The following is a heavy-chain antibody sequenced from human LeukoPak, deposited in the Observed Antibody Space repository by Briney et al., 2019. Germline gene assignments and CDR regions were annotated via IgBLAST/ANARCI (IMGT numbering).Heavy chain of an antibody. D-gene: IGHD5-18*01. CDR1: GGSFSGYY. J-gene: IGHJ6*03. V-gene: IGHV4-34*01. CDR2: INHSGST. CDR3: ARGRGYSFPGYYYYMDV. Sequence: SETLSLTCAVYGGSFSGYYWSWIRQPPGKGLEWIGEINHSGSTNYNPSLKSRVTISVDTSKNQFSLKLSSVTATDTAVYYCARGRGYSFPGYYYYMDVWGKGTTVTVSS.